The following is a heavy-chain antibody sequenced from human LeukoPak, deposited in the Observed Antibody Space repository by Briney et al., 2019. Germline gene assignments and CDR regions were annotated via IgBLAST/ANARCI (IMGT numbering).Heavy chain of an antibody. CDR3: ARDSVHCSSTSCSIDY. V-gene: IGHV4-61*01. Sequence: SETLSLTCTVSGGSVSSGNYYLSWIRQPPGKGLEWIGYIYYSGSTNYNPSLKSRVTISVDTSKNQFSLKVSSVTAADTAVYYCARDSVHCSSTSCSIDYWGQGTLVTVSS. CDR2: IYYSGST. D-gene: IGHD2-2*01. CDR1: GGSVSSGNYY. J-gene: IGHJ4*02.